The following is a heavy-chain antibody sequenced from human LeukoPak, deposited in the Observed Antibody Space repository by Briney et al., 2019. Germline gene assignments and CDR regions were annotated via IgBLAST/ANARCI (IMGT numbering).Heavy chain of an antibody. D-gene: IGHD3-9*01. V-gene: IGHV1-2*02. CDR1: GYTFTGYY. Sequence: ASVKVTCKASGYTFTGYYMHWVRQAPGQGLEWMVWINPNSGGTNYAQKFQGRVTMTRDTSISTAYMELSRLRSDDTAVYYCARDHGYYDILTGYYPTYYFDYWGQGTVVTVSS. CDR3: ARDHGYYDILTGYYPTYYFDY. CDR2: INPNSGGT. J-gene: IGHJ4*02.